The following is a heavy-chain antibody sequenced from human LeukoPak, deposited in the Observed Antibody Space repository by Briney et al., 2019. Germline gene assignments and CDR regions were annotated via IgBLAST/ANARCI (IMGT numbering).Heavy chain of an antibody. V-gene: IGHV3-30*03. CDR2: ISYDGSNK. D-gene: IGHD4-17*01. CDR3: ARDATVTTHYYGLDV. Sequence: PGRSLRLSCAASGFTFSSYGMHWVRQAPGKGLEWVAVISYDGSNKYYADSVKGRFTISRDNSKNTLYLQMNSLRAEDTAVYYCARDATVTTHYYGLDVWGQGTTVTVSS. CDR1: GFTFSSYG. J-gene: IGHJ6*02.